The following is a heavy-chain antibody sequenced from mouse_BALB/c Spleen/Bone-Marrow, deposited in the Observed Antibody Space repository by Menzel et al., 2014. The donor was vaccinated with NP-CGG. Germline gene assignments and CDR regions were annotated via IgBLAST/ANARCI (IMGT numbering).Heavy chain of an antibody. CDR1: GYAFSSYW. CDR3: AKVTTGFAY. CDR2: IYPGDGET. V-gene: IGHV1-80*01. J-gene: IGHJ3*01. D-gene: IGHD2-2*01. Sequence: QVQLQQPGAELVRPGSSVKISCKASGYAFSSYWMTWVKQRPGQGLEWIGRIYPGDGETNYNGKFKGKATLTADKSSSTAYMQLSGLTSEDSAVYFCAKVTTGFAYWGQGTLVTVSA.